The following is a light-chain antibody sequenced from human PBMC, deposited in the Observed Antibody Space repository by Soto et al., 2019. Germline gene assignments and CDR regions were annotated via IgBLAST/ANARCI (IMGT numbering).Light chain of an antibody. Sequence: EIVSTQSPATLSLSPGERATLSCRASQSVINYLAWYQQKPGQAPRLLIYDTSNRATGIPARFSGSGSGTDFTLIISSLEPEDFAVYYCQQRANWPLTFGGGTKVEIK. CDR2: DTS. V-gene: IGKV3-11*01. J-gene: IGKJ4*01. CDR1: QSVINY. CDR3: QQRANWPLT.